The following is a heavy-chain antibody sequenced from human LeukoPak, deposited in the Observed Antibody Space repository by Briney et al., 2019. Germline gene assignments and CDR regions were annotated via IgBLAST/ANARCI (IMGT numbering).Heavy chain of an antibody. V-gene: IGHV4-31*03. CDR1: GGSISSGGYY. CDR3: ASGNPASFLIVVVPAAAINNFDY. J-gene: IGHJ4*02. D-gene: IGHD2-2*01. Sequence: PSETLSLTCTVSGGSISSGGYYWSWIRQHPGKGLEWIGYIYYSGSTYYNPSLKSRVTISVDTSKNQFSLKLSSVTAADTAVYYCASGNPASFLIVVVPAAAINNFDYWGQGTLVTVSS. CDR2: IYYSGST.